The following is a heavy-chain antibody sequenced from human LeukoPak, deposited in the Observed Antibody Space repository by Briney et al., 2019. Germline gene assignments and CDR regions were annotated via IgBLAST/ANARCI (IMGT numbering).Heavy chain of an antibody. Sequence: SETLSLTCAVYGGSFSGYYWSWIRQPPGKGLEWIGEINHSGSTNYNPSLKSRVTISVDTSKNQFSLKLSSVTAADTAVYYCARVDQSGYDTRGWFDPWGQGTLVTVSS. CDR2: INHSGST. V-gene: IGHV4-34*01. CDR3: ARVDQSGYDTRGWFDP. CDR1: GGSFSGYY. J-gene: IGHJ5*02. D-gene: IGHD5-12*01.